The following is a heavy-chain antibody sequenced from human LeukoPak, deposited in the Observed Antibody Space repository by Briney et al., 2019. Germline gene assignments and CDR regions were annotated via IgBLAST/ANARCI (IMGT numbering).Heavy chain of an antibody. CDR3: AKLGFRGNDAFDI. Sequence: GGSLRLSCAASGFTVSSNYMSWVRQAPGKGLEWVSVIYSGGSTYYADSVKGRFTISRDNSKNTLYLQMNSLRAEDTAVYYCAKLGFRGNDAFDIWGQGTMVTVSS. J-gene: IGHJ3*02. D-gene: IGHD3-10*01. CDR1: GFTVSSNY. V-gene: IGHV3-53*01. CDR2: IYSGGST.